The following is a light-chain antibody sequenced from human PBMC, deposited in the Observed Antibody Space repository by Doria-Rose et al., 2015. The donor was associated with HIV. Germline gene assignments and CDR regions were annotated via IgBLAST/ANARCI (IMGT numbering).Light chain of an antibody. CDR2: AAS. CDR3: QQSYSTPYT. J-gene: IGKJ2*01. V-gene: IGKV1-39*01. CDR1: QSIDTY. Sequence: DIRMTQSPSSLSASVGDRVTITCRSSQSIDTYLNWYQQKPGEDPKVLIYAASTLHSGVPLRFSGSGSGTDFTLTIASLQPEDFAIYHCQQSYSTPYTFGQGTKLEIK.